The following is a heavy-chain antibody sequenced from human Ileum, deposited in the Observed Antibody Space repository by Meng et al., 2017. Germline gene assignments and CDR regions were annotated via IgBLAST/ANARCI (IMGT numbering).Heavy chain of an antibody. Sequence: ASVKVSCKASGYTFTSYGISWVRQAPGQGLEWMGWISAYNGNTNYAQKLQGRVTMTTDTSTSTAYMELRSLRSDDTAVYYCARDEGGKGYCSGGSCYSAYWGQGTLVTGS. V-gene: IGHV1-18*01. J-gene: IGHJ4*02. D-gene: IGHD2-15*01. CDR3: ARDEGGKGYCSGGSCYSAY. CDR2: ISAYNGNT. CDR1: GYTFTSYG.